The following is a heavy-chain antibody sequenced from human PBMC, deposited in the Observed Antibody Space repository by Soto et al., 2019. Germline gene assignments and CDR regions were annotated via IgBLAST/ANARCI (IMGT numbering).Heavy chain of an antibody. V-gene: IGHV4-39*01. CDR2: IYYSGST. D-gene: IGHD2-15*01. Sequence: QLQLQESGPGLVKPSETLSLTCTVSGGSISSSSYYWGWIRQPPGKGLEWIGSIYYSGSTYYNPSLKSRAPISVDTSTTQFSLKLSSVTAADTAVYYCARTHCSGGSCYVFDYWGQGTLVTVSS. CDR1: GGSISSSSYY. CDR3: ARTHCSGGSCYVFDY. J-gene: IGHJ4*02.